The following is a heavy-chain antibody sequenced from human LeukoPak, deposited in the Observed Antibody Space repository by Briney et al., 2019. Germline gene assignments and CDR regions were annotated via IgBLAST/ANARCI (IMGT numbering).Heavy chain of an antibody. CDR2: ISYDGSNK. D-gene: IGHD3-10*01. CDR1: GFTFSSYA. V-gene: IGHV3-30*01. J-gene: IGHJ5*02. CDR3: ARESNYYSKLFDP. Sequence: GGSLRLSCAAPGFTFSSYAMHWVRQAPGKGLEWVAVISYDGSNKYYADSVKGRFTISRDNSKNTLYLQMNSLRAEDTAVYYCARESNYYSKLFDPWGQGTLVTVSS.